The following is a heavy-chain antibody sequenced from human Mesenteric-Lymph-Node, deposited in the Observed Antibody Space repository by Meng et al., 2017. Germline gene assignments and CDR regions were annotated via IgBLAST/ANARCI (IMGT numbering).Heavy chain of an antibody. CDR1: GYTFTSYG. J-gene: IGHJ4*02. CDR3: ARALVGATPPYLYYFDY. D-gene: IGHD1-26*01. V-gene: IGHV1-18*01. Sequence: ASVKVSCKASGYTFTSYGISWVRQAPGQGLEWMGWISAYNGDTKSAQKLQGRVTMSTDTSTTTAYMELSSLRSEDTAVYYCARALVGATPPYLYYFDYWGQGTLVTVSS. CDR2: ISAYNGDT.